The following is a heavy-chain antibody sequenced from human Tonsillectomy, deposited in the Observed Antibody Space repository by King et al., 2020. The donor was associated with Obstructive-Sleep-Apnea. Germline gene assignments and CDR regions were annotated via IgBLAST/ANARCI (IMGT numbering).Heavy chain of an antibody. Sequence: QLQESGPGLVKPSETLSLTCTVSGGSISSYYWSWIRQPPGKGLEWIGYIYYSGSTNYNPSLKSRVTISVDTSKNQFSLKLSSVTAADTAVYYCARSRYGDYPTHFAEYFQHWGQGTLVTVSS. CDR3: ARSRYGDYPTHFAEYFQH. D-gene: IGHD4-17*01. V-gene: IGHV4-59*01. CDR1: GGSISSYY. CDR2: IYYSGST. J-gene: IGHJ1*01.